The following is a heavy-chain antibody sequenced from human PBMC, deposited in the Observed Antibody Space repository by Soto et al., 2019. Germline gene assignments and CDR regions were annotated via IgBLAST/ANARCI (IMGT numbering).Heavy chain of an antibody. Sequence: SETLSLTCAVSGGSFTSNNWWTWVRQPPGQGLEWIGEIYRTGSTNYNPSLKSRVTISLDKFENQFSLKVTSLTAADTAVYYCASRDPGTSVDYWGQGTLVTVSS. CDR2: IYRTGST. J-gene: IGHJ4*02. D-gene: IGHD1-7*01. V-gene: IGHV4-4*02. CDR3: ASRDPGTSVDY. CDR1: GGSFTSNNW.